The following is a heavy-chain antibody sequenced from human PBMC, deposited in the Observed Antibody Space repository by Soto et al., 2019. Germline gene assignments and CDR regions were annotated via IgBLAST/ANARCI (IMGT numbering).Heavy chain of an antibody. CDR3: ARLTRFLEWNYYYYYMDV. V-gene: IGHV1-58*01. Sequence: ASVKVSCKASGFTFTSSAVQWVRQARGQRLEWIGWIVVGSGNTNYAQKFQERVTITRDMSTSTAYMELSSLRSEDTAVYYCARLTRFLEWNYYYYYMDVWGKGTTVTVSS. D-gene: IGHD3-3*01. J-gene: IGHJ6*03. CDR1: GFTFTSSA. CDR2: IVVGSGNT.